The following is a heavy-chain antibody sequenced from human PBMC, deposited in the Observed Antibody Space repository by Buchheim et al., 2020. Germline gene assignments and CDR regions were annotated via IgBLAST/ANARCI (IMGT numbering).Heavy chain of an antibody. Sequence: QLQLQESGPGLVKPSETLSLTCTVSGGSISSSSYYWGWIRQPPGKGLEWIGSIYYGGSTYYNPSLKSRVTISVDTSKNQFSLKLSSVTAADTAVYYCARQITMVRGLTVNDYYYMDVWGKGTT. CDR2: IYYGGST. CDR3: ARQITMVRGLTVNDYYYMDV. J-gene: IGHJ6*03. CDR1: GGSISSSSYY. V-gene: IGHV4-39*01. D-gene: IGHD3-10*01.